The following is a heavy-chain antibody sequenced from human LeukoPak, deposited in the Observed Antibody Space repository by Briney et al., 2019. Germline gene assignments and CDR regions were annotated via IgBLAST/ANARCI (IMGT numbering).Heavy chain of an antibody. D-gene: IGHD3-9*01. CDR2: IIPILGIA. Sequence: ASVKVSCKASGGTFSSYAISWVRQAPGQGLEWMGRIIPILGIANYAQKFQGRVTMTRDTSTSTVYMELSSLRSEDTAVYYCALYYDILTGSGYGMDVWGQGTTVTVSS. CDR3: ALYYDILTGSGYGMDV. V-gene: IGHV1-69*04. J-gene: IGHJ6*02. CDR1: GGTFSSYA.